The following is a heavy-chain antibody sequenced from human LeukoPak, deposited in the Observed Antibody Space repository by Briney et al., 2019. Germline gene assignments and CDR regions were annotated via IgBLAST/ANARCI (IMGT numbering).Heavy chain of an antibody. Sequence: SVKVSCKASGGTFSSYAISWVRQAPGQGLEWMGGIIPIFGTANYAQKFQGRVTITADESTSTAYMELSSLRSEDTAVYYCARETPSSGYSYGPTYYYGMDVWGQGTTVTVSS. CDR2: IIPIFGTA. D-gene: IGHD5-18*01. J-gene: IGHJ6*02. CDR1: GGTFSSYA. CDR3: ARETPSSGYSYGPTYYYGMDV. V-gene: IGHV1-69*13.